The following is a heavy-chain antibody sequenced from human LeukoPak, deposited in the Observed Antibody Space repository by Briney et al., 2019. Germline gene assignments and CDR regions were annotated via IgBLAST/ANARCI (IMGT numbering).Heavy chain of an antibody. CDR2: TRYDGSNK. CDR1: GFTFSSYG. Sequence: GGSLRLSCAASGFTFSSYGMHWVRQAPGKGLEWVAFTRYDGSNKYYADSVKGRFTISRDNSKNTLYLQMNSLRAEDTAVYYCATGIGVPAAPGAFDIWGQGTMVTVSS. D-gene: IGHD2-2*01. J-gene: IGHJ3*02. CDR3: ATGIGVPAAPGAFDI. V-gene: IGHV3-30*02.